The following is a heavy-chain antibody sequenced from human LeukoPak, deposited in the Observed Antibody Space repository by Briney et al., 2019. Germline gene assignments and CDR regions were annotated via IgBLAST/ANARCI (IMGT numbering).Heavy chain of an antibody. V-gene: IGHV4-39*01. Sequence: SETLSLTCTVSGGSISSSSYYWGWIRQPPGKGLERIGSIYYSGSTYYNPSLKSRVTISVDTSKNQFSLKLSSVTAADTAVYYCARGGSSSWYGPFDYWGQGTLVTVSS. CDR1: GGSISSSSYY. D-gene: IGHD6-13*01. CDR3: ARGGSSSWYGPFDY. J-gene: IGHJ4*02. CDR2: IYYSGST.